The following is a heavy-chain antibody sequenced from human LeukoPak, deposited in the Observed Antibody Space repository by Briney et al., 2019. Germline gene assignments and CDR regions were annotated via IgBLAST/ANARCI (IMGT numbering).Heavy chain of an antibody. CDR1: GGTFSSYA. V-gene: IGHV1-69*04. CDR3: ARAYYYDSSGPGGYDAFDI. CDR2: IIPILGIA. J-gene: IGHJ3*02. D-gene: IGHD3-22*01. Sequence: SVKVSCKASGGTFSSYAISWVRQAPGQGLEWMGRIIPILGIANYAQKFQGRVTITTDESTSTAYMELSSLRSEDTAVYYCARAYYYDSSGPGGYDAFDIWGQGTMVTVSS.